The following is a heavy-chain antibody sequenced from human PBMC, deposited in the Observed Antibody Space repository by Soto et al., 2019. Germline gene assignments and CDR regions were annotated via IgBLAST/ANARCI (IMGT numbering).Heavy chain of an antibody. CDR2: ISGYNGNT. J-gene: IGHJ6*01. D-gene: IGHD6-13*01. V-gene: IGHV1-18*01. Sequence: QVQLEQSGAEVKKPGASVKVSCKASGYTFSSYGISWVRQAPGQGLEWMGWISGYNGNTNYELKFQDRVTMTTDTSTNTAYMEVRCLRSDDTGVYYRAREGIGVYYNAGMDHW. CDR1: GYTFSSYG. CDR3: AREGIGVYYNAGMDH.